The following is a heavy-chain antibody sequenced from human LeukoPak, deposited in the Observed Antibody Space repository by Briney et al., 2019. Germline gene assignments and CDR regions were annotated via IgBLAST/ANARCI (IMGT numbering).Heavy chain of an antibody. CDR1: GDSVSSNTAS. CDR2: TYYRSKWYN. CDR3: ARGTLYATSWNFDY. J-gene: IGHJ4*02. V-gene: IGHV6-1*01. D-gene: IGHD2-2*01. Sequence: SQTLSLTCAISGDSVSSNTASWNWIRQSPSRGLEWLGRTYYRSKWYNDYALSVKSRITLNPDTSKNQFSLQLNSVTPEDTAVYYCARGTLYATSWNFDYWGQGTLVPVSS.